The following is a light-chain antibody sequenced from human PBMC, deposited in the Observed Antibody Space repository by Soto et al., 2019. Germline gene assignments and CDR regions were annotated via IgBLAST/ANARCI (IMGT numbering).Light chain of an antibody. Sequence: QSVLTQPPSVSAAPGQKVTISCSGGSSNIGEYSVSWYQHLPGTAPKRLIYENNQRPPGIPDRFSGSKSGTSATLGITGLQTGDEADYYCVAWDSRLSAVVFGGGTKLTVL. CDR2: ENN. CDR3: VAWDSRLSAVV. J-gene: IGLJ3*02. V-gene: IGLV1-51*01. CDR1: SSNIGEYS.